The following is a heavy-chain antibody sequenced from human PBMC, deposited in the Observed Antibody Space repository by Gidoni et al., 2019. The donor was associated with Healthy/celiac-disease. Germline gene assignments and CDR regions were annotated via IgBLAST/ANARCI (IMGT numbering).Heavy chain of an antibody. CDR2: INHSGST. CDR1: GGSFSGYY. J-gene: IGHJ4*02. Sequence: QVQLQTWGAGLLKPSETLSLTCAVYGGSFSGYYWSWIRQPPGKGLEWIGEINHSGSTNSNPSLKSRVTISVDTSKHQFSLKLSSVTAADTAVYYCARGRRYSYLYYFDYWGQGTLVTVSS. CDR3: ARGRRYSYLYYFDY. V-gene: IGHV4-34*01. D-gene: IGHD5-18*01.